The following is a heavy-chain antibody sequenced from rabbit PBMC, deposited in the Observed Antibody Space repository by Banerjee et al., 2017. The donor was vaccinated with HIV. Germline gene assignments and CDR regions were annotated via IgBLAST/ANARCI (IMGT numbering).Heavy chain of an antibody. CDR1: GFSFSNKYV. CDR3: ARWGSGWNFNL. CDR2: IYGGDTDIT. D-gene: IGHD1-1*01. Sequence: QEQLEESGGDLVKPEGSLTITCTASGFSFSNKYVMCWVRQAPGKGLEWIACIYGGDTDITYYASWAKGRFTISKTSSTTVTLQMTSLTAADTATYFCARWGSGWNFNLWGQGTLVTVS. J-gene: IGHJ4*01. V-gene: IGHV1S45*01.